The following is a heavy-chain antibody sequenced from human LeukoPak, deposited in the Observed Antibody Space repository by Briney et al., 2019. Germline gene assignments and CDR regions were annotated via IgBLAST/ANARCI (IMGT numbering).Heavy chain of an antibody. V-gene: IGHV3-43D*03. CDR3: GTRGSSFFGYYMDV. CDR2: ISWDGGST. Sequence: GGSLRLSCAASGFTFDDYAMHWVRQAPGKGLEWVSLISWDGGSTYYADSVKGRFTISRDNSKNSLYLQMNSLRAEDTALYYYGTRGSSFFGYYMDVWGKGTTVTVSS. D-gene: IGHD1/OR15-1a*01. J-gene: IGHJ6*03. CDR1: GFTFDDYA.